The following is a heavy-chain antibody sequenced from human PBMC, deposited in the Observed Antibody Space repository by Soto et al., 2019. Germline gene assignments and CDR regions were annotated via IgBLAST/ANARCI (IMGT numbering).Heavy chain of an antibody. CDR2: INHSGST. J-gene: IGHJ4*02. CDR3: ARGLSAECGGDCYPGNDY. D-gene: IGHD2-21*02. Sequence: SETLSLTCAVYGGSFSGYYWSWIRQPPGKGLEWIGEINHSGSTNYNPSLKSRVTISVDTSKNQFSLKLSSVTAADTAVYYCARGLSAECGGDCYPGNDYWGQGTLVTVSS. V-gene: IGHV4-34*01. CDR1: GGSFSGYY.